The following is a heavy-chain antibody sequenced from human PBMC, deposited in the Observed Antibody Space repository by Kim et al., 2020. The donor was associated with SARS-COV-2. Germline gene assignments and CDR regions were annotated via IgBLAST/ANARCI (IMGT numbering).Heavy chain of an antibody. CDR3: ANAPIDSNWFLTFDY. J-gene: IGHJ4*01. CDR1: GFTFSFSG. Sequence: GGSLRLSCAASGFTFSFSGMHWVRQAPGKGLEWVAVISYDGSNKYYADSVKGRFTISRDNSKNTLYLQMNSLRPNDPALYYCANAPIDSNWFLTFDYWG. D-gene: IGHD3-9*01. V-gene: IGHV3-30*18. CDR2: ISYDGSNK.